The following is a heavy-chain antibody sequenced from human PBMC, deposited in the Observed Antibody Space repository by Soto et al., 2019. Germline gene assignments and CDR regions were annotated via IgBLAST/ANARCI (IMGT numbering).Heavy chain of an antibody. V-gene: IGHV3-30*18. D-gene: IGHD6-13*01. CDR1: GFTFSSYG. Sequence: GGSLRLSCAASGFTFSSYGMHWVRQAPGKGLEWVAVISYDGSNKYYADSVKGRFTISRDNSKNTLYLQMNSLRAEDTAVYYCAKDAVPGIAAPDYFDYWGQGTLVTVSS. CDR3: AKDAVPGIAAPDYFDY. J-gene: IGHJ4*02. CDR2: ISYDGSNK.